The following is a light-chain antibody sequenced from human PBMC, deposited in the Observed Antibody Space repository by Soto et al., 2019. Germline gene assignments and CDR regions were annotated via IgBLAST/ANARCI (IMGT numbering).Light chain of an antibody. Sequence: EIVLTQSPGTLSLSPGERATLSCRASQSVSSNYLAWYQQKPGQAPRLLIYGASSRATGIPDRFSGSGSGTDFTLTISRLEPEDFVVYYCQQYGRSPFTFGPGTKVDIK. CDR1: QSVSSNY. V-gene: IGKV3-20*01. CDR2: GAS. CDR3: QQYGRSPFT. J-gene: IGKJ3*01.